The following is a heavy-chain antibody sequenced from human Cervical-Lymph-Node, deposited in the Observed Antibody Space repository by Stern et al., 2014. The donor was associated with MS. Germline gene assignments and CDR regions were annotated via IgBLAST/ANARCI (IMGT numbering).Heavy chain of an antibody. J-gene: IGHJ4*02. CDR3: ARDSSSGSPPYYYDS. Sequence: QVQLVQSGPEVKKPGASVRLSCKTSGYTFTGYFIHWLRQAPGQGPEWMGIINPSGGSARYAQKFQGTVAMTRDTSTSTIYMDLSSLRSEDTAVYYCARDSSSGSPPYYYDSWGQGTLVTVSS. D-gene: IGHD3-10*01. CDR2: INPSGGSA. V-gene: IGHV1-46*01. CDR1: GYTFTGYF.